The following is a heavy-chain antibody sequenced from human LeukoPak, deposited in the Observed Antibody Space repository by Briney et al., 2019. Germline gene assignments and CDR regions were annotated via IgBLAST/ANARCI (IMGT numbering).Heavy chain of an antibody. CDR1: GGSISSYY. J-gene: IGHJ4*02. V-gene: IGHV4-59*01. Sequence: KPSETLSLTCTVSGGSISSYYWSWIRQPPGKGLEWIGYIYYSGSTNYNPSLKSRVTISVDTSKNQFSLKLSSVTAADTAVYYCAREASLRGIHTPYYFDYSGQGTLVTVSS. CDR3: AREASLRGIHTPYYFDY. CDR2: IYYSGST. D-gene: IGHD3-10*01.